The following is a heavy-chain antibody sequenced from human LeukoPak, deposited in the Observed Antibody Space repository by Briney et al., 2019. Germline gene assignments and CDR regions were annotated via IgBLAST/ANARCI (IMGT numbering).Heavy chain of an antibody. D-gene: IGHD1-26*01. J-gene: IGHJ4*02. CDR1: GYTLTELS. CDR3: ARDPTGLVGPTDY. V-gene: IGHV1-24*01. CDR2: FDPEDGET. Sequence: GASVKVSCKVSGYTLTELSMHWVRQAPGKGLEWMGGFDPEDGETIYAQKFQGRVTMTTDTSTSTAYMELRSLRSDDTAVYYCARDPTGLVGPTDYWGQGTLVTVSS.